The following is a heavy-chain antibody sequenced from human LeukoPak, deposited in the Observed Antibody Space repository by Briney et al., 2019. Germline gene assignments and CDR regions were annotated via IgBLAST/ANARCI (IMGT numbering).Heavy chain of an antibody. V-gene: IGHV3-30*02. J-gene: IGHJ4*02. D-gene: IGHD6-6*01. CDR3: AKDLYSSSSLTDY. CDR2: IRYDGSNK. Sequence: PGGSLRLSCAASGFTFSSYGMHWVRQAPGKGLEWVAFIRYDGSNKYYADSVKGRFTISRDNSKNTLYLQVNSLRAEDTAVYYCAKDLYSSSSLTDYWGQGTLVTVSS. CDR1: GFTFSSYG.